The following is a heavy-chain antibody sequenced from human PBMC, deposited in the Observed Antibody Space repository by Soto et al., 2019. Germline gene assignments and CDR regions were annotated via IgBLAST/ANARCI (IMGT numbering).Heavy chain of an antibody. J-gene: IGHJ6*02. CDR1: GGTFSSYA. Sequence: GASVKVSCKASGGTFSSYAISWVRQAPGQGLEWMGGIIPIFGTANYAQKFQGRVTITADESTSTAYMELSSLRSGDTAVYYCARKPGVRARPLDYGMDVWGQGTTVTVSS. CDR3: ARKPGVRARPLDYGMDV. D-gene: IGHD6-6*01. V-gene: IGHV1-69*13. CDR2: IIPIFGTA.